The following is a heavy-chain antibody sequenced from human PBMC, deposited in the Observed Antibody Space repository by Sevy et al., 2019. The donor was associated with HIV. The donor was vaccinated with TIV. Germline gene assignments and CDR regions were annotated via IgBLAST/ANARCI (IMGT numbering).Heavy chain of an antibody. D-gene: IGHD2-2*01. CDR3: TAIVVVPAEL. CDR2: IKSKTDGGTT. CDR1: GFTFSNAW. Sequence: GSLRLSCTASGFTFSNAWMSWVRQAPGKGLEWVGRIKSKTDGGTTDYAAPVKGRLTISRDDSKNTLYLQMNSLKTEDTAVYYCTAIVVVPAELWGQGTLVTVSS. V-gene: IGHV3-15*01. J-gene: IGHJ4*02.